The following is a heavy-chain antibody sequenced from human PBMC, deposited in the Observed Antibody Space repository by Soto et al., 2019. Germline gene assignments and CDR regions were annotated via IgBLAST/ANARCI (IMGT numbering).Heavy chain of an antibody. D-gene: IGHD6-13*01. J-gene: IGHJ4*02. V-gene: IGHV3-33*01. CDR1: GFTFSTYG. CDR2: IWYDGSNK. CDR3: ARSSAAGRGDFDY. Sequence: QVQLVESGGGVVQPGRSLRLSCAASGFTFSTYGMHWVRQAPGKGLEWVAVIWYDGSNKYYADPVKGRFTISRDNSKNTLYVQMNSLRVEDTAVYYCARSSAAGRGDFDYWGQGTLVSVSS.